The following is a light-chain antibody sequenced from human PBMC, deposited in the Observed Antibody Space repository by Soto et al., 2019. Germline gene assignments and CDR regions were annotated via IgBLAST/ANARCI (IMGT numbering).Light chain of an antibody. CDR3: SPYRRTSTPHV. CDR2: EVS. Sequence: QSVLTQPASVSGSPGQSITISCTGTSSDVGGYNYVSWYQQHPGKAPKLMIYEVSNRPSGVSNRFSGSKSGNTASLTISGLRAADEAGYYCSPYRRTSTPHVFGTGTKLTVL. J-gene: IGLJ1*01. V-gene: IGLV2-14*01. CDR1: SSDVGGYNY.